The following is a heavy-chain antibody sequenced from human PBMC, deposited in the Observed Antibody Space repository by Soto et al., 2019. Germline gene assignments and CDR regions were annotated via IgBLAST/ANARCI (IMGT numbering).Heavy chain of an antibody. V-gene: IGHV3-13*05. CDR1: GFTLSAYD. Sequence: GESLKISCAASGFTLSAYDMHWVRQAEGKGLEWVSALGAADDPYYLVSVKGRFTISRENAKNSLYLQMNNLRAGDTAVYYCARAYSGRLPRRADYYYAMDVWGQGTTVTVSS. J-gene: IGHJ6*02. D-gene: IGHD2-15*01. CDR2: LGAADDP. CDR3: ARAYSGRLPRRADYYYAMDV.